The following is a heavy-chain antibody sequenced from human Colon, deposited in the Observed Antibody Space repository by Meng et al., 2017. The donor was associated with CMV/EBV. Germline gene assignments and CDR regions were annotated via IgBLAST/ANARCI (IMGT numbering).Heavy chain of an antibody. D-gene: IGHD2-2*01. J-gene: IGHJ5*02. CDR1: GGSVSRSDYY. CDR2: IYYSGST. V-gene: IGHV4-39*07. CDR3: ARVVGYCSSTSCPQWLDP. Sequence: SETLSLTCTVSGGSVSRSDYYWGWIRQPPGKGREWIGSIYYSGSTYSNPSLKRRVTISLDTSKNRFSLKLTSVTAADTAVYYCARVVGYCSSTSCPQWLDPWGQGALVTVSS.